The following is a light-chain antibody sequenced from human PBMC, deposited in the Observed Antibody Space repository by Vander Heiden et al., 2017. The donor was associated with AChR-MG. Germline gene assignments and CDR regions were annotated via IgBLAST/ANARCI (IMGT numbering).Light chain of an antibody. V-gene: IGKV3-20*01. CDR2: GAP. CDR1: QSLTSNS. Sequence: EIVLTQSPGTLSLSPGERATLSCRASQSLTSNSLAWYQQKPGQAPRLLIYGAPSGATGIPDRFSGSGSGTDFTLTINRLEPEDFAVYYCQQDGSSPLTFGGGTKVEIK. CDR3: QQDGSSPLT. J-gene: IGKJ4*01.